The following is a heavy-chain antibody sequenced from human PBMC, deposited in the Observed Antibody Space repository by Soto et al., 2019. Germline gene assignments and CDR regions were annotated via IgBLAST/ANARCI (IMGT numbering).Heavy chain of an antibody. CDR1: GFTFSSYW. J-gene: IGHJ6*02. Sequence: EVQLVESGGGLVQPGGSLRLSCAVSGFTFSSYWMSWVRQAPGKGLEWVANIKQDGSEKYYVDSVKGRLTISTDNAKNSLYLQMNSLRAEDTAVYYCAREGYRKYHYYGMDVWGQGTTVTVSS. D-gene: IGHD5-18*01. V-gene: IGHV3-7*01. CDR2: IKQDGSEK. CDR3: AREGYRKYHYYGMDV.